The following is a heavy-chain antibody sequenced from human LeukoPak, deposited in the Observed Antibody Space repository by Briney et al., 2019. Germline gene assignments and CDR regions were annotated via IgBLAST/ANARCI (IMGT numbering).Heavy chain of an antibody. CDR2: IYYSGST. V-gene: IGHV4-39*01. Sequence: WIRQPPGKGLEWIGSIYYSGSTYYNPSLKSRVTISVDTSKNQFSLKLSSVTAADTAVYYCARLLERPVRFIDYWGQGTLVTVSS. CDR3: ARLLERPVRFIDY. D-gene: IGHD1-1*01. J-gene: IGHJ4*02.